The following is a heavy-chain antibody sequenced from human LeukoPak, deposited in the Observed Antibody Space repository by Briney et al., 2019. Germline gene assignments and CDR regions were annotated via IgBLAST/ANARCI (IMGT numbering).Heavy chain of an antibody. CDR3: TRDGYDILTGYSTIPYYFDY. V-gene: IGHV3-49*03. J-gene: IGHJ4*02. Sequence: GGSLRLSCTASGFTFGDYAMSWFRQAPGKGLEWVGFIRSKAYGGTTVYAASVKGRFTISRDDSKSIAYLQMNSLKTEDTAVYYCTRDGYDILTGYSTIPYYFDYWGQGTLVTVSS. D-gene: IGHD3-9*01. CDR2: IRSKAYGGTT. CDR1: GFTFGDYA.